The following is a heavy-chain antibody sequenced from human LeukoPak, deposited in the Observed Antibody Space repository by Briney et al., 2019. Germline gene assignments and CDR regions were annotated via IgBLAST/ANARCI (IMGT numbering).Heavy chain of an antibody. V-gene: IGHV4-59*01. CDR2: IYYXGST. CDR3: ARGSTIFGVVIVPHAYGMDV. J-gene: IGHJ6*02. D-gene: IGHD3-3*01. Sequence: PSETLSLTCTVSGGSSSSYYWSWIRQPPGKGLEWIGYIYYXGSTNYNPSLKSRVTISVDTSKNQFSLKLSSVTAADTAVYYCARGSTIFGVVIVPHAYGMDVWGQGTTVTVSS. CDR1: GGSSSSYY.